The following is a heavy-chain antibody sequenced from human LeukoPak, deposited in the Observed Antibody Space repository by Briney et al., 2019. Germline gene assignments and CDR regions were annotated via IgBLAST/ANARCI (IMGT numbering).Heavy chain of an antibody. CDR1: GGTFSSYA. Sequence: SVKVSCKASGGTFSSYAISWVRQAPGQGLEWMGGIIPIFGTANYAQKFQGRVTITADESTSTAYMELSSLRSEDPAVYYCASDPSGGDVLGSFDIWGQGTMVTVSS. D-gene: IGHD2-21*02. CDR2: IIPIFGTA. V-gene: IGHV1-69*13. CDR3: ASDPSGGDVLGSFDI. J-gene: IGHJ3*02.